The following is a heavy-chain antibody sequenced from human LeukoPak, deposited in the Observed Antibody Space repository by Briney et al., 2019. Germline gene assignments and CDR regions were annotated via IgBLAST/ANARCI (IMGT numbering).Heavy chain of an antibody. D-gene: IGHD1-1*01. CDR2: IKQDGSEK. CDR1: GFTFSSYW. Sequence: GGSLRLSCAASGFTFSSYWMSWVRQAPGKGLEWVANIKQDGSEKYYVDSVKGRFTISRDNAKNSLYLQMNSLRAEDTAVYYCARVGNWNDLYYYYMDVWGKGTTVTISS. V-gene: IGHV3-7*01. J-gene: IGHJ6*03. CDR3: ARVGNWNDLYYYYMDV.